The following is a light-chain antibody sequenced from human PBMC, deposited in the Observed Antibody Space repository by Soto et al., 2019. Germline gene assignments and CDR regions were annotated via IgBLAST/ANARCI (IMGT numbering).Light chain of an antibody. CDR2: DTS. V-gene: IGKV3-20*01. J-gene: IGKJ3*01. CDR3: QHYGGSFI. Sequence: ELVLTHSPATLSSSPWERATLSCRASQTVSSKLAWYKHKPGQAPRLLIYDTSNRATGTPDRFSGSGSGTDFTLSISRLAPEDFAVYYCQHYGGSFIFGPGTQVDI. CDR1: QTVSSK.